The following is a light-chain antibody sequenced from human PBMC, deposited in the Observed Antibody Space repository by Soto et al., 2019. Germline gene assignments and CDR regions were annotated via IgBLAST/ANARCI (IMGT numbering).Light chain of an antibody. CDR2: EVS. Sequence: QSALTQPASVSGSPGQSITISCTGTSSNVGSYNLVSWYQQHPGKAPKPMIYEVSKRPSGVSNCFSGSKSGNTASLTISGLQAEDEADYHCCSYAGSYTYVFGPGTKVTVL. J-gene: IGLJ1*01. CDR1: SSNVGSYNL. V-gene: IGLV2-23*02. CDR3: CSYAGSYTYV.